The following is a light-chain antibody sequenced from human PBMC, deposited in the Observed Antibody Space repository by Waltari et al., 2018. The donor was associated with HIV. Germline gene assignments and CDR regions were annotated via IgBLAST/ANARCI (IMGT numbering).Light chain of an antibody. CDR1: LSLYSSSTKNS. Sequence: DIVMTQSPDSLAVSLGEWATIMCKSSLSLYSSSTKNSLAWYQQKPGHPPVLLIYWASTRNAGVPDRFSGSGSGTDFTLTISSLQAEDVAVYDCQQYYTTPYTFGQGTKLGIK. CDR3: QQYYTTPYT. V-gene: IGKV4-1*01. J-gene: IGKJ2*01. CDR2: WAS.